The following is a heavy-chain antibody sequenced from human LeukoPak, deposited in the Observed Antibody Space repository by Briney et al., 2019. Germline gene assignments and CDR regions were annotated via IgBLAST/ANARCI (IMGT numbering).Heavy chain of an antibody. Sequence: ASVKVSCKASGYTFTGYYMHWVRQAPGQGLEWMGWINPNSGGTNYAQKFQGRVTMTRDTSISTAYMELSRLRSDDTAVYYCARDGGYCSSTSCYKGDAFDIWGQGTMVTVSS. D-gene: IGHD2-2*02. J-gene: IGHJ3*02. V-gene: IGHV1-2*02. CDR2: INPNSGGT. CDR1: GYTFTGYY. CDR3: ARDGGYCSSTSCYKGDAFDI.